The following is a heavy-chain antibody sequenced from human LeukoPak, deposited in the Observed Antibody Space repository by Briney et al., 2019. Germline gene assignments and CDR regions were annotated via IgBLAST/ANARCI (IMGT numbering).Heavy chain of an antibody. CDR1: GGSISSYY. J-gene: IGHJ4*02. Sequence: SETLSLTCTVSGGSISSYYWSWIRQPPGKGLEWIGYIYYSGSTNYNPSLKSRVTISVDTSKNQFSLKLSSVTAADTAVYHCARDVGYSSSWYPFDYWGQGTLVTVSS. CDR3: ARDVGYSSSWYPFDY. D-gene: IGHD6-13*01. CDR2: IYYSGST. V-gene: IGHV4-59*01.